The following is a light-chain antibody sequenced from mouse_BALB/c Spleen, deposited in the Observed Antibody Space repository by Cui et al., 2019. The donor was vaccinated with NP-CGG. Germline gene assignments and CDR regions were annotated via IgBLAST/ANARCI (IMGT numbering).Light chain of an antibody. J-gene: IGLJ1*01. V-gene: IGLV1*01. CDR2: GTN. CDR1: TGAVTTRNY. Sequence: AVVTHESAPTTSPGETVTLTCRSSTGAVTTRNYANWVQEKPDHLFTGLIGGTNNRAPGVPARFSGSLIGDKAALTITGAQTEDEAIYFCALWYSNHWVFGGGTKLTVL. CDR3: ALWYSNHWV.